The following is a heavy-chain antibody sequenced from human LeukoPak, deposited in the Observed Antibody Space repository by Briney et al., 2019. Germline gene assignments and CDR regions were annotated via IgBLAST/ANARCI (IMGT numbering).Heavy chain of an antibody. Sequence: GGSLKISCKGSGYSFTSYWIGWVRQMPGKGLEWMGIIYPGDSDTRYSPSFQGQVTISADKSISTAYLQWSSLKASDTAMYYCARHCSSTSCYAGFDYWGQGTLSPSPQ. D-gene: IGHD2-2*01. J-gene: IGHJ4*02. V-gene: IGHV5-51*01. CDR3: ARHCSSTSCYAGFDY. CDR2: IYPGDSDT. CDR1: GYSFTSYW.